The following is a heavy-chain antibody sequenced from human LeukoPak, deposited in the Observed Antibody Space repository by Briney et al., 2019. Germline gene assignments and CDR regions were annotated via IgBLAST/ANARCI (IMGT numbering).Heavy chain of an antibody. CDR2: INEDASKK. D-gene: IGHD6-6*01. CDR1: GFTFSNYW. CDR3: ATSTYSSSPS. Sequence: GGSLRLSCAASGFTFSNYWMIRVRQAPGKGLEWVANINEDASKKYYVDSVEGRFTISRDDAKNSLYLQMNSLRAEDTAMYYCATSTYSSSPSWGQGTLVTVSS. J-gene: IGHJ5*02. V-gene: IGHV3-7*01.